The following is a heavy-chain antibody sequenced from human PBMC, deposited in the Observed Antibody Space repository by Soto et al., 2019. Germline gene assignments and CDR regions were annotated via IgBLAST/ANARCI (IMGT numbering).Heavy chain of an antibody. D-gene: IGHD6-25*01. J-gene: IGHJ4*02. CDR1: GGSISSSNW. CDR2: IYHSGST. Sequence: QVQLQESGPGLVKPSGTLSLTCAVSGGSISSSNWWSWVRQPPGKGLEWIGEIYHSGSTNYNPSLERRVTMXGXKXXSQFSRGWRCVTAADTAVYYCARADMGGGSGPFDYWGQGALVTVSS. CDR3: ARADMGGGSGPFDY. V-gene: IGHV4-4*02.